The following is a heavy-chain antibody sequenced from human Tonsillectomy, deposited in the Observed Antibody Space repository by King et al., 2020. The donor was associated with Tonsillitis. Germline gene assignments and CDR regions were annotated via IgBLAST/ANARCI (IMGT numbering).Heavy chain of an antibody. D-gene: IGHD3-22*01. J-gene: IGHJ4*02. CDR3: STGPARSSHYDSSGSNFDY. CDR2: IKSKTDGGTT. CDR1: GFTFSNAW. V-gene: IGHV3-15*01. Sequence: VQLVESGGGLVKPGGSLRLSCAASGFTFSNAWMSWVRQAPGKGLEWVGRIKSKTDGGTTDYAAPVKGRFTIPRDDSKNTLYLQMNSLKTEDTAVYYCSTGPARSSHYDSSGSNFDYWGQGTLVTVSS.